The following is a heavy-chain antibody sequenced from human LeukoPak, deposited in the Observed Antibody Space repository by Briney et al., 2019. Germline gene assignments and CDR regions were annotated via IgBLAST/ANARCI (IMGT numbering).Heavy chain of an antibody. V-gene: IGHV3-33*01. Sequence: YADSVKGRFTISRDNSKNTLYLQMNSLRAEDTAVYYCARDGRYCSSTSCYTDDAFDIWGQGTMVTVSS. CDR3: ARDGRYCSSTSCYTDDAFDI. D-gene: IGHD2-2*02. J-gene: IGHJ3*02.